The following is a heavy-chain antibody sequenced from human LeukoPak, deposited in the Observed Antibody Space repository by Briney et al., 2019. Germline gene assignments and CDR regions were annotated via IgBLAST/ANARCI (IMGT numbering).Heavy chain of an antibody. J-gene: IGHJ4*02. CDR1: GYSFIVYY. CDR2: VNPRSGET. D-gene: IGHD5-24*01. V-gene: IGHV1-2*02. CDR3: ARVGGYNYDY. Sequence: GASVKVSCKASGYSFIVYYIHWLRQAPGQGLEWMGWVNPRSGETNYAQQFQGRLTMTRDTSISTAYMQLSRLRSDDTAVYYCARVGGYNYDYWGQGTLVTVSS.